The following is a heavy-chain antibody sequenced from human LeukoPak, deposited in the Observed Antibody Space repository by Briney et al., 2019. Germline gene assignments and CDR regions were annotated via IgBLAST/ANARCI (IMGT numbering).Heavy chain of an antibody. Sequence: GGSLRLSCAASGFTFSSYWMHWVRQAPGKGLVWVSRINSDGSSTSYADSVKGRFTISRDNAKNTLHLQMNSLRAEDTAVYYCARGGEGYCSSTSCYTIDYWGQGTLVTVSS. CDR2: INSDGSST. D-gene: IGHD2-2*01. J-gene: IGHJ4*02. CDR1: GFTFSSYW. CDR3: ARGGEGYCSSTSCYTIDY. V-gene: IGHV3-74*01.